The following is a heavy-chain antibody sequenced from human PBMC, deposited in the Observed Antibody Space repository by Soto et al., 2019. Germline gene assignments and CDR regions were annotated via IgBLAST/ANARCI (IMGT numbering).Heavy chain of an antibody. Sequence: QVQLVQSGAEVKKPGASVKVSCKASGYTFTSYDINWVRQATGQGLEWMGWMNPNSGNTGYAQKFQGRVTMTRNTSKRTAYMGLSRLRTWDTGVYYCASRWLQPYGGGGFYYRGQGTPVTGSS. V-gene: IGHV1-8*01. CDR1: GYTFTSYD. J-gene: IGHJ4*02. D-gene: IGHD4-17*01. CDR2: MNPNSGNT. CDR3: ASRWLQPYGGGGFYY.